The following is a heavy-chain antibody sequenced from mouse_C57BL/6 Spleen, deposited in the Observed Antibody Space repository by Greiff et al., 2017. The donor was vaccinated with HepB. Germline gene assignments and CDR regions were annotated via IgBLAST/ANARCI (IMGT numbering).Heavy chain of an antibody. D-gene: IGHD1-1*01. V-gene: IGHV1-52*01. Sequence: QVQLQQSGAELVRPGSSVKLSCKASGYTFTSYWMHWVKQRPIQGLEWIGNIDPSDSETHYNQKFKDKATLTVDKSSSTAYMQLSSLTSEDSAVYYCARQLLFYAMDYWGQGTSVTVSS. CDR3: ARQLLFYAMDY. CDR1: GYTFTSYW. CDR2: IDPSDSET. J-gene: IGHJ4*01.